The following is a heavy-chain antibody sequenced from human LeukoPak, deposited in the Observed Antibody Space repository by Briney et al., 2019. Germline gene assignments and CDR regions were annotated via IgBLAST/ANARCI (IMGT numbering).Heavy chain of an antibody. CDR2: IKEDGSEK. V-gene: IGHV3-7*03. CDR3: ARGGRWYFDF. J-gene: IGHJ4*02. Sequence: GGSLRLSCAASGFTFSNAWMSWVRQAPGKGLECVANIKEDGSEKHYVDSVKGRFTISRDNAMNSLYLQINSLRVEDTAVYYCARGGRWYFDFWGQGTLVTVSS. CDR1: GFTFSNAW. D-gene: IGHD2-15*01.